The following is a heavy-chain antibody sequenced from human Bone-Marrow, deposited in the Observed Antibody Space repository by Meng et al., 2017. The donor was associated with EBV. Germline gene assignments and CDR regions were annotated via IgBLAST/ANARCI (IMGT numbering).Heavy chain of an antibody. CDR2: MSYDESNE. CDR3: VGAHYGDSSGYYYAY. CDR1: GFNLSTHA. V-gene: IGHV3-30-3*01. J-gene: IGHJ4*02. Sequence: AEAGVDAIQPGNAVGLSCAAVGFNLSTHARHWVRQAQGKGLEWVAIMSYDESNEHYADSVKGRFTISRDNSKNTLYLQMNSLRTEDTAVYYCVGAHYGDSSGYYYAYWDQGTLVTVSS. D-gene: IGHD3-22*01.